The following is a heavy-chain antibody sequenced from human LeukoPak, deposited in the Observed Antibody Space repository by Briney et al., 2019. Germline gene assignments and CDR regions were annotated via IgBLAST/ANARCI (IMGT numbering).Heavy chain of an antibody. CDR2: ISGTGFTT. J-gene: IGHJ4*03. Sequence: GGSQRLSCAASGFTFNSYTMSWVRQAPGKGLEWVAVISGTGFTTLHQDSVKGRFTISRDNSKNILYLQMDGLRAEDTAIYFCTKDVQVGPTRGFFDFWGQGTLVTVSP. V-gene: IGHV3-23*01. CDR3: TKDVQVGPTRGFFDF. D-gene: IGHD1-26*01. CDR1: GFTFNSYT.